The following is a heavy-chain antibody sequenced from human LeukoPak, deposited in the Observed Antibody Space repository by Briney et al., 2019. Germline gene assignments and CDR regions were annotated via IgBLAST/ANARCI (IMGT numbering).Heavy chain of an antibody. CDR1: GGSFSGYY. J-gene: IGHJ4*02. CDR3: ARGTSSLDY. Sequence: SETLSLTCAVYGGSFSGYYWSWIRQPPGKGLEWIGEINHSGSTNYNPSLKSRVTISVDTSKNQFSLNLSSVTAADTAVYYCARGTSSLDYWGQGTLVTVSS. V-gene: IGHV4-34*01. CDR2: INHSGST.